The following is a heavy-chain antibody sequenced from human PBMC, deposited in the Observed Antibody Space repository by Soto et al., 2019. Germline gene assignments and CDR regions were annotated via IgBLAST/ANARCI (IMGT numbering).Heavy chain of an antibody. CDR1: GGTFSSYA. V-gene: IGHV1-69*12. J-gene: IGHJ1*01. D-gene: IGHD2-15*01. Sequence: QVQLVQSGAEVKKPGSSVKVSCKASGGTFSSYAISWVRQAPGRGLEWMGGIIPIFGTANYAQKFQGRVTITADESTSTAYMELSSLRSEDTAVYYCATHPGCSGGSCYCFQHWGQGTLVTVSS. CDR3: ATHPGCSGGSCYCFQH. CDR2: IIPIFGTA.